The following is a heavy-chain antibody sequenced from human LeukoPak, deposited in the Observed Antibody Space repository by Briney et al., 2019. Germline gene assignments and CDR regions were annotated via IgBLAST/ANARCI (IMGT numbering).Heavy chain of an antibody. D-gene: IGHD3-22*01. Sequence: GGSLRLSCAASGFTFSSYWMHWVRQAPGKGLVWVSRINSDGSSTSYADSVKGRFTISRDNAKNTLYLQMNSLRAEDTAVYYCARSGTYFAPIVVVITGYFDYWGQGTLVTVSS. CDR3: ARSGTYFAPIVVVITGYFDY. CDR2: INSDGSST. J-gene: IGHJ4*02. V-gene: IGHV3-74*01. CDR1: GFTFSSYW.